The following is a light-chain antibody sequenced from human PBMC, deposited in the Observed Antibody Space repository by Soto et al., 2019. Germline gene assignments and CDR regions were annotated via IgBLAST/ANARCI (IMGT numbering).Light chain of an antibody. CDR2: AAS. V-gene: IGKV1-6*01. Sequence: QMTQSPSSLSASVGEKIIITCRASRNVGSDVSWYEQKPGQAPKLLIYAASNLYTGVPSRCSGSRSGTEFALTISSLQPEDFASYCCLQDYGDSWTVGQGTKVEIE. J-gene: IGKJ1*01. CDR1: RNVGSD. CDR3: LQDYGDSWT.